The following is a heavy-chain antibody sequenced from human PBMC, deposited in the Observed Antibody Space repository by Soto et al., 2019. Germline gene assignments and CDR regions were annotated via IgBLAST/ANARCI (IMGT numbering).Heavy chain of an antibody. V-gene: IGHV1-46*01. Sequence: QVQLVQSGAEVTKPGASVKLSCKASGYTFTSYYIHWVRQAPGQGLEWVAMINPGGGRTKNAQLFQGRVSLTRETSAGTVDMELSSLTSDDTAVYYCARGPSCGGDCYLFDYWGQGSLVTVSS. CDR1: GYTFTSYY. J-gene: IGHJ4*02. CDR2: INPGGGRT. D-gene: IGHD2-21*02. CDR3: ARGPSCGGDCYLFDY.